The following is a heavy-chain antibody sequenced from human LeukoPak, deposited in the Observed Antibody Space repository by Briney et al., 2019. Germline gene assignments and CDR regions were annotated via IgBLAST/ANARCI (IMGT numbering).Heavy chain of an antibody. CDR1: GGSIRSGDYY. D-gene: IGHD6-6*01. V-gene: IGHV4-30-4*08. J-gene: IGHJ3*02. Sequence: SQTLSLTCTVSGGSIRSGDYYWSWIRQPPGKGLEWIGYIYYSGSTYYNPSLKSRVTISVDTSKNQFSLKLSSVTTADTAVYYCARRAARRPRNAFDIWGQGTMVTVSS. CDR2: IYYSGST. CDR3: ARRAARRPRNAFDI.